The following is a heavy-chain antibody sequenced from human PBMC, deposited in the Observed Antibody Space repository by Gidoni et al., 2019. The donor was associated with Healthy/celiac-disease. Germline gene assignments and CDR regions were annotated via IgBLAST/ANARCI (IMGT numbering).Heavy chain of an antibody. J-gene: IGHJ4*02. V-gene: IGHV3-9*01. CDR1: GFTFDDYA. CDR3: AKDGESYSSGWYYYFDY. CDR2: ISWNSGSI. D-gene: IGHD6-19*01. Sequence: EVQLVESGGGLVQPGRSLRLSCAASGFTFDDYAMHWVRKAPGKGLEWVSGISWNSGSIGYADSVKGRFTISRDNAKNSLYLQRNSLRAEDTALYYCAKDGESYSSGWYYYFDYWGQGTLVTVSS.